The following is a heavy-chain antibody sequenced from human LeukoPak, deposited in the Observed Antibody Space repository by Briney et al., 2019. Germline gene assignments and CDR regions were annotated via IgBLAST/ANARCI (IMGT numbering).Heavy chain of an antibody. CDR1: GGTFSSYA. CDR3: ARDTGYCSSTSCYRGDY. J-gene: IGHJ4*02. Sequence: ASVKVSCKASGGTFSSYAISWVRQAPGQGLEWMGRIIPILGIANYAQKFQGRVTITADKSTSTAYMELSSLRAEDTAVYYCARDTGYCSSTSCYRGDYWGQGTLVTVSS. D-gene: IGHD2-2*02. V-gene: IGHV1-69*04. CDR2: IIPILGIA.